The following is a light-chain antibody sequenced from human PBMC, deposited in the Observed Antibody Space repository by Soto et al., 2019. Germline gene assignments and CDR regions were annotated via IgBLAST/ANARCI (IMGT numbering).Light chain of an antibody. CDR3: QNYDSAPWT. CDR2: AAS. J-gene: IGKJ1*01. V-gene: IGKV1-27*01. Sequence: DIQMTQSPSSLSASVGDRVTITCRASRDITDYLAWYQQKPGQVPKLLISAASTLQSGVPSRFTASGSGTDCTLTITGLQPEDFATYDCQNYDSAPWTFGQGTKVEF. CDR1: RDITDY.